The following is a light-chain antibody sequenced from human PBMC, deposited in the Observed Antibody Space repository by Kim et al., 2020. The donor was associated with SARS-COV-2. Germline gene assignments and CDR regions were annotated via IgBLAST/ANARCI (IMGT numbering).Light chain of an antibody. J-gene: IGKJ4*01. Sequence: PGDRATRSCRASQNIDTYLACYQQRPGQAPRLLVYDASNRATGVPDRFSGSGSGTDFTLTISSLEPEDFSIYYCQQRNSWPPAVTFGGGTKVDIK. V-gene: IGKV3-11*01. CDR3: QQRNSWPPAVT. CDR2: DAS. CDR1: QNIDTY.